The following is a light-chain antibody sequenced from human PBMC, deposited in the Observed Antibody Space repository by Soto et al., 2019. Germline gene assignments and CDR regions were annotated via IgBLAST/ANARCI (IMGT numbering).Light chain of an antibody. Sequence: NFMLTQPHSVSESPGKTVTISCTGSSGSIASGYVQWYQQRPGSAPTTLIYEDNQRPAGVPDRFSGSIDSSSNPASLTISGLRPEDEADYYCQSSDGNNMVFGGGTKLTVL. CDR2: EDN. J-gene: IGLJ2*01. CDR1: SGSIASGY. CDR3: QSSDGNNMV. V-gene: IGLV6-57*02.